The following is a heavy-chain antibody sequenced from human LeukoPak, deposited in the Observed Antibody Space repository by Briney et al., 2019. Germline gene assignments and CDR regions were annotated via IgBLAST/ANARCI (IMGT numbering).Heavy chain of an antibody. D-gene: IGHD5-18*01. V-gene: IGHV3-9*03. CDR2: ISWNSGSI. Sequence: GGSLRLSCAASGFTFDDYAMHWVRQAPGKGLEWVSGISWNSGSIGYADSVKGRFTISRDNAKNSLYLQMNSLRAEDMALYYCAKAGGYSYGYPKFDYWGQGTLVTVSS. CDR3: AKAGGYSYGYPKFDY. CDR1: GFTFDDYA. J-gene: IGHJ4*02.